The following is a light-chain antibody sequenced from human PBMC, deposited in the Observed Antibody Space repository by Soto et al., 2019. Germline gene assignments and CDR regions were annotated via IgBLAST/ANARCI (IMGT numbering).Light chain of an antibody. CDR1: RLGDKY. V-gene: IGLV3-1*01. CDR3: QAWDSSNAVV. J-gene: IGLJ2*01. CDR2: QDS. Sequence: SYELTQPPSVSVSPGQTASITCSGDRLGDKYICWYQQKPGQSPVLVIYQDSKRPSGIPERFSGSNSGNTATLTISGTQAIDEADYYCQAWDSSNAVVFGGGTKVTVL.